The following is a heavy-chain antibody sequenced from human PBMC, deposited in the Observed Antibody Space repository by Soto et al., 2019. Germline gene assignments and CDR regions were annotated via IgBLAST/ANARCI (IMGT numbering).Heavy chain of an antibody. J-gene: IGHJ5*02. Sequence: GASVKVSCKASGYTFTGYYMHWVRQAPGQGLEWMGWINANNGNTNYAQKLQGRVTMTTDTSTSTAYMELRSLRSDDTAVYYCARDKHSSRYNWFDPWGQGTLVTVSS. CDR2: INANNGNT. V-gene: IGHV1-18*04. D-gene: IGHD3-22*01. CDR3: ARDKHSSRYNWFDP. CDR1: GYTFTGYY.